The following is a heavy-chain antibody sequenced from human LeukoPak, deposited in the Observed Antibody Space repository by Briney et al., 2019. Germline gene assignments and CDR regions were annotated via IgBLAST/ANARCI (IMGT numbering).Heavy chain of an antibody. CDR2: INHSGST. D-gene: IGHD2-15*01. V-gene: IGHV4-34*01. CDR1: GGSFSGYY. Sequence: SETLSLTCAVYGGSFSGYYWSWIRQPPGKGLEWIGEINHSGSTNYNPSLKSRVTISVDTSKNQFSLKLSSVTAADTAVYYCVRHAEYCSGGSCYSGRYYYYMDVWGKGTTVTISS. J-gene: IGHJ6*03. CDR3: VRHAEYCSGGSCYSGRYYYYMDV.